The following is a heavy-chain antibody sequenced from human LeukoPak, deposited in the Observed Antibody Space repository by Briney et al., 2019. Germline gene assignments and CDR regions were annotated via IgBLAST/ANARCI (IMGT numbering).Heavy chain of an antibody. D-gene: IGHD1-26*01. CDR2: ISGSGGST. V-gene: IGHV3-23*01. Sequence: GGTLRLSCAASGFTFSSYGMSWVRQAPGKGLEWVSAISGSGGSTYYADSVKGRFTISRDNAKNSLYLQMNSLRAEDTALYYCAKDASAQGAMYYFDYWGQGTLVTVFS. CDR3: AKDASAQGAMYYFDY. J-gene: IGHJ4*02. CDR1: GFTFSSYG.